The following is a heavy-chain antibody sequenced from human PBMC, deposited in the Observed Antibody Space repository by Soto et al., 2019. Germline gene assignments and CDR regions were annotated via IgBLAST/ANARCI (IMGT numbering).Heavy chain of an antibody. CDR1: GFTFSNLG. V-gene: IGHV3-33*01. J-gene: IGHJ4*02. D-gene: IGHD1-26*01. Sequence: GVFLRVSCAASGFTFSNLGMRWVRQEPGKGLEWVAITWYDGSDSYYADSVKGRFTISRDNSKNTLYLQMNSLRPEDTAVYFCARQCSGSLRWFDYWGQGALVTVSS. CDR2: TWYDGSDS. CDR3: ARQCSGSLRWFDY.